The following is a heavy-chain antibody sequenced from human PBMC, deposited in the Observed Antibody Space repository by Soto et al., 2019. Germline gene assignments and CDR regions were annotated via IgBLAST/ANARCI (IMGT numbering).Heavy chain of an antibody. CDR2: IHNSGTS. D-gene: IGHD3-22*01. V-gene: IGHV4-59*01. Sequence: PAETLSLTCTVSGATSTSYYWGWIRQAPGKGLEWIGHIHNSGTSTHNPSLNVRVTISIDMSKKQFSLKLTSLTSADTAVYYCARDFYDSVGYTWFDSWSQGTLVTVSS. CDR3: ARDFYDSVGYTWFDS. J-gene: IGHJ5*01. CDR1: GATSTSYY.